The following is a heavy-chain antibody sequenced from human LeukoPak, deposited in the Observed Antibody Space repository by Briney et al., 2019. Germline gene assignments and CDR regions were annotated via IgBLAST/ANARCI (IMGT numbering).Heavy chain of an antibody. CDR2: VFYSGST. CDR3: ARVDWGILSV. D-gene: IGHD3-9*01. CDR1: TGSISRGDYS. V-gene: IGHV4-30-4*01. J-gene: IGHJ6*02. Sequence: SETLSLTCTVSTGSISRGDYSWSWLRQPPGKGLEWIAYVFYSGSTHYNPSLNSRVTISIDTSKNQFSLRLSAMTAADTAVYYCARVDWGILSVWGQGTTVTVSS.